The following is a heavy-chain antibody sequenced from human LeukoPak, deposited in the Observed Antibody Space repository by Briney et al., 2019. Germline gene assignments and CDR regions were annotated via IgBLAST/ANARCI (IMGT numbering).Heavy chain of an antibody. CDR1: GFTFSSNW. D-gene: IGHD1-26*01. CDR3: ATGFGSDY. Sequence: GGSLRLSCAASGFTFSSNWMTWVRQAPGKGLEWVANMNQDETEKYYLDSVKGRFTISRDNAKKSLYLQMSSLRAEDTAVYYCATGFGSDYWGQGTLVTVSS. J-gene: IGHJ4*02. CDR2: MNQDETEK. V-gene: IGHV3-7*01.